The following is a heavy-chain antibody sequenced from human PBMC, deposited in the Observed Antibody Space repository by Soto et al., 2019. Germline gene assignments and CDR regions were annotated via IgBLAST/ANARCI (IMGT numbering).Heavy chain of an antibody. CDR1: GFTFSSYW. Sequence: GGSLRLSCAASGFTFSSYWMSWVRQAPGKGLEWVANIKQDGSEKYYVDSVKGRFTISRDNAKNSLYLQMNSLRAEDTAVYYCARDSRQYGALTYAFDIWGQGTMVTVSS. CDR2: IKQDGSEK. J-gene: IGHJ3*02. V-gene: IGHV3-7*01. CDR3: ARDSRQYGALTYAFDI. D-gene: IGHD4-17*01.